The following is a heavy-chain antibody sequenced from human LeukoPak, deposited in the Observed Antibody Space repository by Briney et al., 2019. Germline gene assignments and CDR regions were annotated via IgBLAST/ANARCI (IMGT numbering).Heavy chain of an antibody. CDR1: GFXVSSNY. CDR3: ARVSRMLGTSTLDN. CDR2: IYTGGST. Sequence: GGSLRLSCAASGFXVSSNYISWVRQAPGKGLEWVSVIYTGGSTYFTDSVNGRFTISRDYSKNTLYLEMNSLRVEDTAVYYCARVSRMLGTSTLDNWGQGTLVTVSS. J-gene: IGHJ4*02. V-gene: IGHV3-66*01. D-gene: IGHD1-26*01.